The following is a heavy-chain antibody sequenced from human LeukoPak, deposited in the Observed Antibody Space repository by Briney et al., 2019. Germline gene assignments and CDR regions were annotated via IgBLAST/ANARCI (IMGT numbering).Heavy chain of an antibody. V-gene: IGHV3-23*01. CDR2: ISGSGGST. J-gene: IGHJ4*02. Sequence: GGSLRLSCAASGFSFTNYAMSWVRQAPGKGLEWVSAISGSGGSTYLADSVKGRFTISRDNSKNTLFLQMNSLRAEDTAVYYCAKDGNYLDSSGYLIPFDYWGLGTLVTVSS. D-gene: IGHD3-22*01. CDR3: AKDGNYLDSSGYLIPFDY. CDR1: GFSFTNYA.